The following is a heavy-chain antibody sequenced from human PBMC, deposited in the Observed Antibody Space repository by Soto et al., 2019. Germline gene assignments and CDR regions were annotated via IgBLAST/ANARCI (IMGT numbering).Heavy chain of an antibody. J-gene: IGHJ6*02. V-gene: IGHV3-48*02. CDR3: ARGVVASGSLFWSPSYYYYGMDV. D-gene: IGHD6-6*01. CDR1: GFTFSSYS. CDR2: ISSSSSTI. Sequence: PGGSLRLSCAASGFTFSSYSMNWVRQAPGKGLEWVSYISSSSSTIYYADSVKGRFTISRDNAKNSLYLQMNSLRDEDTAVYYCARGVVASGSLFWSPSYYYYGMDVWGQGTTVTVSS.